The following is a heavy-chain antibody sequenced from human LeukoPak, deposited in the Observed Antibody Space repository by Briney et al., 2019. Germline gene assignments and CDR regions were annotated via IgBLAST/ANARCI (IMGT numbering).Heavy chain of an antibody. J-gene: IGHJ4*02. CDR3: ARDLGYYHGSGSIDY. CDR2: INPNSGGT. V-gene: IGHV1-2*02. D-gene: IGHD3-10*01. CDR1: GYTFTGYY. Sequence: ASVKVSCKASGYTFTGYYMHWVRQAPGQGLEWMGWINPNSGGTNYAQKFQGRVTMTRDTSISTAYMELSRLRSDDTAVYYCARDLGYYHGSGSIDYWGQGTLVTVSS.